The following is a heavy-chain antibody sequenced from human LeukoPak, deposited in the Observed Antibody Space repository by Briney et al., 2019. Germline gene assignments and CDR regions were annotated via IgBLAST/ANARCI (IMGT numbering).Heavy chain of an antibody. D-gene: IGHD3-16*01. V-gene: IGHV3-30*04. Sequence: GGSLRLSCAASGFTFSSYAMHWVRQAPGKGLEWVAVIYYDASNQFYAASVRGRFTISRDNSKNTLYLEMNSLRVEDTAVYYCVRDLGSERTFDFWGQGVLVTVSS. CDR2: IYYDASNQ. CDR3: VRDLGSERTFDF. J-gene: IGHJ4*02. CDR1: GFTFSSYA.